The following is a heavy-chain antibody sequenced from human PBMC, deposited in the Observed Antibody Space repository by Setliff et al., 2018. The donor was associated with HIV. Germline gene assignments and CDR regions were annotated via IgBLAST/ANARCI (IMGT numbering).Heavy chain of an antibody. V-gene: IGHV1-24*01. J-gene: IGHJ3*02. D-gene: IGHD6-19*01. CDR3: ASLSWLANAFDI. CDR1: GYTLSELS. Sequence: ASVTVSCKVSGYTLSELSMHWVRQAPGKGLEWMGGFDPADGETIYAQQFQGRVTMTEDTSTDTAYMELRSLRSEDTAVYYCASLSWLANAFDIWGQGTMVTVSS. CDR2: FDPADGET.